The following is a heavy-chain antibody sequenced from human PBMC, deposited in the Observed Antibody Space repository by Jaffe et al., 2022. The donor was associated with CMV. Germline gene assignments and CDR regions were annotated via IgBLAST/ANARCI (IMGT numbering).Heavy chain of an antibody. Sequence: EVQLVESGGDLVEPGGSLRLSCGASGFPFNYAWMSWVRQGPGKGLEWVGRIKSKPDGEITDYPAVVKGRFTISRDDSKSTVYLEMSSLNTEDTAIYYCTADVADETSSLDYWGQGTLVTVSS. V-gene: IGHV3-15*01. CDR1: GFPFNYAW. CDR3: TADVADETSSLDY. CDR2: IKSKPDGEIT. J-gene: IGHJ4*02.